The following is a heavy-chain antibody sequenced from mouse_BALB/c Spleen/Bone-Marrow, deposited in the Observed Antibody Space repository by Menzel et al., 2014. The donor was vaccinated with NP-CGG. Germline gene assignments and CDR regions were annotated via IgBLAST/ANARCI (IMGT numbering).Heavy chain of an antibody. CDR2: IWGGGNT. CDR1: GFSLSRYS. V-gene: IGHV2-6-4*01. J-gene: IGHJ4*01. Sequence: VQGVESGPDLVAPSQSLSIPCTVSGFSLSRYSVHWVRQPPGEGLEWLGVIWGGGNTDYNSALKSRLSITKDNSKSQVFLKMNSLQTDDTAMYYCARFITTGTMDCWGQGTPVTVSS. CDR3: ARFITTGTMDC. D-gene: IGHD1-1*01.